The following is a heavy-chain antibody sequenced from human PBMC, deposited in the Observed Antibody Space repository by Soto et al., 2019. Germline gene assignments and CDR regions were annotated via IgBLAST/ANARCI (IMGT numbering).Heavy chain of an antibody. CDR1: GGSISTSNW. J-gene: IGHJ4*02. V-gene: IGHV4-4*02. CDR3: ARTSTSGTRVDY. D-gene: IGHD1-1*01. CDR2: VYHSGST. Sequence: QVQLQESGPGLVKPSGTLSLTCAVSGGSISTSNWWSWVRQPPGKGLEWIGEVYHSGSTNYNPSFNSRVAMSVDKSMTQFSLKLSSVTAADTALYYCARTSTSGTRVDYWGQGSLVTVSS.